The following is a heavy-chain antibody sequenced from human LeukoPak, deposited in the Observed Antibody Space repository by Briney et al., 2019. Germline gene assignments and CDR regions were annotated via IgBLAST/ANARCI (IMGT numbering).Heavy chain of an antibody. Sequence: PGGSLRLSCAASGFTFGSSGMSWVRQAPGKGLEWVAGISSSATYTYYADSVKGRFTISRDHSKNTLYLQMNTLRAEDTAVYYCAAHPSSAYWGRGTLVTVSS. D-gene: IGHD6-6*01. V-gene: IGHV3-23*01. CDR3: AAHPSSAY. CDR1: GFTFGSSG. CDR2: ISSSATYT. J-gene: IGHJ4*02.